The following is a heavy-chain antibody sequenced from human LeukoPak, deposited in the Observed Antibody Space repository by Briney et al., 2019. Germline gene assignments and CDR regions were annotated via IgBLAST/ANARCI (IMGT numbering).Heavy chain of an antibody. CDR3: ARSDYYGSGADY. D-gene: IGHD3-10*01. V-gene: IGHV3-48*03. CDR1: GFTFDDYG. CDR2: ISSSGSTI. J-gene: IGHJ4*02. Sequence: GGSLRLSCAASGFTFDDYGMSWVRQAPGKGLEWVSYISSSGSTIYYADSVKDRFTISRDNAKNSLYLQMNSLRAEDTAVYYCARSDYYGSGADYWGQGTLVTVSS.